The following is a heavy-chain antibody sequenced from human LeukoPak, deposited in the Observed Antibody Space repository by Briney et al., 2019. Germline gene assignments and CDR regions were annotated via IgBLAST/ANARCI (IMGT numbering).Heavy chain of an antibody. J-gene: IGHJ5*02. CDR1: GGSISSGGYY. D-gene: IGHD6-19*01. CDR2: IYYSGST. CDR3: ARGLRDSSGWYNWFDP. Sequence: PSETLSLTCTVSGGSISSGGYYWSWIRQPPGKGLEWIGYIYYSGSTYYNPSLKSRVTISVDTSKNQFSLKLSSVTAADTAVYYCARGLRDSSGWYNWFDPWGQGTLVTVSS. V-gene: IGHV4-30-4*08.